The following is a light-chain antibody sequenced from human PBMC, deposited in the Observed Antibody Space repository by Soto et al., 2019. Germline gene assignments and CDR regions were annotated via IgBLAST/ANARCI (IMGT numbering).Light chain of an antibody. J-gene: IGLJ1*01. CDR1: SSDVGGYNY. Sequence: QSVLTQPPSASGSPGQSVTISCTGTSSDVGGYNYDSWYQQHPGKAPKLMIYEVSKRPSGVPDRFSGSKSGNTASLTVSGLQAEDEADYYCSSYAGSNNLYVFGTGTKVTVL. CDR3: SSYAGSNNLYV. V-gene: IGLV2-8*01. CDR2: EVS.